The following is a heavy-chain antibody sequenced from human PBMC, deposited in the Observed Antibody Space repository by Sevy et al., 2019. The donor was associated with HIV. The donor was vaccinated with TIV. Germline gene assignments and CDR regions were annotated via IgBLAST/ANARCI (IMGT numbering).Heavy chain of an antibody. CDR1: GFTFSSYA. J-gene: IGHJ4*02. CDR3: AKDGHDYGDFYFNY. Sequence: GGSLRLSCAASGFTFSSYAMSWVRQSPGKGLEWVSCIIGSGGRTYYAESVKGRFTLSRDNAKNTLYLQINNLRAEDTAVYYCAKDGHDYGDFYFNYWGQGTLVTVSS. V-gene: IGHV3-23*01. D-gene: IGHD4-17*01. CDR2: IIGSGGRT.